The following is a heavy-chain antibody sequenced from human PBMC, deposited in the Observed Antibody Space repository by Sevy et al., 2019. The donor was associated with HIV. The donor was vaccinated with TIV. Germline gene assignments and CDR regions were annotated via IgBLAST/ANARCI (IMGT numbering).Heavy chain of an antibody. CDR1: GGSFSHYY. J-gene: IGHJ5*02. V-gene: IGHV4-34*01. CDR3: ARSIASVLPGPLGLFFRVYSNWFGP. D-gene: IGHD6-13*01. Sequence: SETLSLTCAVYGGSFSHYYWSWIRQPPGGGLEWIGEISHIGSTNYNPSLKSRVTMSLDTSTNQFSLKLKSMTAADTAVYYCARSIASVLPGPLGLFFRVYSNWFGPWGQGTLVTVSS. CDR2: ISHIGST.